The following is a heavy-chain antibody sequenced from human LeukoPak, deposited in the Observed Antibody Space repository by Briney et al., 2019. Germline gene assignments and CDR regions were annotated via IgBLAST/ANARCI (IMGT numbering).Heavy chain of an antibody. CDR2: IWYDGSNK. V-gene: IGHV3-33*01. J-gene: IGHJ6*03. CDR3: ASGPDYYDSSGYDYYYYYMDV. Sequence: GGSLRLSCAASGFTFSSYGMHWVRQAPGKGLEWVAVIWYDGSNKYYPDYVKGRFTIYRDNHKNTLYLQMNSLRGEDTAVYYCASGPDYYDSSGYDYYYYYMDVWGKGTTVTVSS. D-gene: IGHD3-22*01. CDR1: GFTFSSYG.